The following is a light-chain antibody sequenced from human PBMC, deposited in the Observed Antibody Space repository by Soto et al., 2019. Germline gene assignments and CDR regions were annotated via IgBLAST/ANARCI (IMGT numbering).Light chain of an antibody. Sequence: QSALTQPASVSGSPGQSITISCTGTSSDVGGYNYVSWYQQHPGIAPKLLIYGVTTQPSGVSTRFSGSKSGNTASLTISGLQAEDEADYHCSSYTSASTLLYLFGTGTKLTVL. V-gene: IGLV2-14*01. CDR2: GVT. J-gene: IGLJ1*01. CDR3: SSYTSASTLLYL. CDR1: SSDVGGYNY.